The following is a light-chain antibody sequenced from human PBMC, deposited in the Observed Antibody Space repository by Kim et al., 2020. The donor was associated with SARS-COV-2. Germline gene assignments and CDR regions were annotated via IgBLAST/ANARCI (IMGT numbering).Light chain of an antibody. J-gene: IGLJ3*02. V-gene: IGLV1-51*01. Sequence: GQSSTSTCVGGSSNIGNNYVSWYQQVPGPAPNLLIYGNDKRPSGIPDRFSGSKSGTSATLGITGLQTGDEADYYCGTWETSLRVVVFCGGTQLTVL. CDR1: SSNIGNNY. CDR3: GTWETSLRVVV. CDR2: GND.